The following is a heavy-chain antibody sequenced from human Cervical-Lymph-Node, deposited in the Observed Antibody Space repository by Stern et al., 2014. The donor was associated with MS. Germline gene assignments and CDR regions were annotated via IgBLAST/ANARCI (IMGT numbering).Heavy chain of an antibody. Sequence: VQLVESGAEVKKPGASVKVSCKASGYTFGSYGFHWVRQAPGQGLQWMGWSDVYSGNTKNAQMFQGRVTLTTDTSTNTAYMELRSLKPDDTAMYYCARDKREGDYWGQGTLVTVSS. CDR3: ARDKREGDY. CDR2: SDVYSGNT. CDR1: GYTFGSYG. V-gene: IGHV1-18*01. J-gene: IGHJ4*02. D-gene: IGHD1-26*01.